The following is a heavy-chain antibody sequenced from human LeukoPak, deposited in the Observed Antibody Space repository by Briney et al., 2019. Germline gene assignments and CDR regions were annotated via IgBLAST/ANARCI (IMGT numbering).Heavy chain of an antibody. CDR3: AKDQGSYSYGFPSDY. Sequence: GGSLRLSCAASGFTFSCYAMSWVRQAPGKGLEWVSAISGSGGSTYYADSVKGRFTISRDNSKNTLYLQMNSLRAEDTAVYYCAKDQGSYSYGFPSDYWGQGTLVTVSS. V-gene: IGHV3-23*01. CDR2: ISGSGGST. J-gene: IGHJ4*02. CDR1: GFTFSCYA. D-gene: IGHD5-18*01.